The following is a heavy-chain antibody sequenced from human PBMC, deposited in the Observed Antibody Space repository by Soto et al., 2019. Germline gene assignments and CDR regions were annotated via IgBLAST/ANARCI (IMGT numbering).Heavy chain of an antibody. V-gene: IGHV3-33*08. CDR2: IWYDGSNK. D-gene: IGHD3-22*01. J-gene: IGHJ4*02. CDR3: ARDDYDSSGYYYVDY. Sequence: GSLRLSCAASGFTFSSYGMHWVRQAPGKGLEWVAVIWYDGSNKYYADSLKGRFTISRDNSKNTLYLQVNSLRAEDTAVYFCARDDYDSSGYYYVDYWGQGTLVTVSS. CDR1: GFTFSSYG.